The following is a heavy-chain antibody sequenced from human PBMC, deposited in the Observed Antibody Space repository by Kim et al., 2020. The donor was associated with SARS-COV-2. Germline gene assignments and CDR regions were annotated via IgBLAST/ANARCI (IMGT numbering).Heavy chain of an antibody. CDR2: ISYDGSNK. CDR1: GFTFSSYA. V-gene: IGHV3-30*04. D-gene: IGHD6-13*01. CDR3: ARAGGSSWYYFYY. Sequence: GGSLRLSCAASGFTFSSYAMHWVRQAPGKGLEWVAVISYDGSNKYYADSVKGRFTISRDNSKNTLYLQMNSLRAEDTAVYYCARAGGSSWYYFYYWGQGT. J-gene: IGHJ4*02.